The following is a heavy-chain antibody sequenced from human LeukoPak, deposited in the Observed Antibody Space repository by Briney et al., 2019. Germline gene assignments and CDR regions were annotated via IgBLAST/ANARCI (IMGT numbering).Heavy chain of an antibody. V-gene: IGHV3-11*06. Sequence: PGGSLRLSCAASGFTFSDCYMSWFRQAPGKGLEWLSYIGGSGADTNYADSVKGRFTISRDNAKKSLYLQMNSLRAEDTAVYYCASGVNYFDYWGQGTLVTVSS. J-gene: IGHJ4*02. D-gene: IGHD3-3*01. CDR1: GFTFSDCY. CDR2: IGGSGADT. CDR3: ASGVNYFDY.